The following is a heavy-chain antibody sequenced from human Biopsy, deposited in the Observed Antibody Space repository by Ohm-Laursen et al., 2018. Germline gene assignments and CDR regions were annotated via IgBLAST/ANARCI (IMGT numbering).Heavy chain of an antibody. V-gene: IGHV4-59*01. D-gene: IGHD3-3*01. CDR1: GCSIISYY. CDR3: ARTPRDSFWSGSYKRGLWFDP. J-gene: IGHJ5*02. Sequence: TLSLTCSVSGCSIISYYWTWIRQPPGQGLEWIGHVYNGGITNYNPSLKSRVTISKDTSKNQFSLQVNSVTAADTAVYYCARTPRDSFWSGSYKRGLWFDPWGQGTLVIVSS. CDR2: VYNGGIT.